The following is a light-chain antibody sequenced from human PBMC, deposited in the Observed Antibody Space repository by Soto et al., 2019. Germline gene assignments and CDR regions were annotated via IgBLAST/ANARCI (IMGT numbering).Light chain of an antibody. CDR2: GAS. Sequence: EIVLTQSPGTLSLSPRERATLSCRASQSVSSSYLAWYHQKPGQAPRLLIYGASSRATGIPDRFSGSGSGTDFTLTISRLEPEDFAVYYCQQYGSSRTFGQGTKVEIK. CDR3: QQYGSSRT. CDR1: QSVSSSY. J-gene: IGKJ1*01. V-gene: IGKV3-20*01.